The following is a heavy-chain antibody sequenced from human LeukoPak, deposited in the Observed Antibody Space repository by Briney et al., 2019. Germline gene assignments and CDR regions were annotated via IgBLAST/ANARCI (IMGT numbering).Heavy chain of an antibody. Sequence: PGGSLRLSCAASGFTFDDYAMHWVRQAPGKGLEWVSGISWNSGSIGYADSVKGRFTISRDNAKNSLYLQMNSLRAEDTALYYCARVRGVMPFDYWGQGTLVTVSS. CDR3: ARVRGVMPFDY. D-gene: IGHD3-10*01. J-gene: IGHJ4*02. CDR2: ISWNSGSI. V-gene: IGHV3-9*01. CDR1: GFTFDDYA.